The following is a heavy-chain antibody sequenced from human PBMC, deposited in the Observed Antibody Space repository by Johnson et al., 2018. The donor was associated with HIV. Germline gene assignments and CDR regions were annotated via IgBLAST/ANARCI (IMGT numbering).Heavy chain of an antibody. V-gene: IGHV3-13*01. CDR3: ARDWDYYDSSGYYYANMVDAFDV. J-gene: IGHJ3*01. D-gene: IGHD3-22*01. Sequence: VQLVESGGGLVQPGGSLRLSCAASGFTFSSYDMHWVRQATGKGLEWVSAIGTAGDTYYPGSVKGRFTISRAHAKNSLYLQMNSLRAEDTALYYCARDWDYYDSSGYYYANMVDAFDVWGQGTVVTVSS. CDR2: IGTAGDT. CDR1: GFTFSSYD.